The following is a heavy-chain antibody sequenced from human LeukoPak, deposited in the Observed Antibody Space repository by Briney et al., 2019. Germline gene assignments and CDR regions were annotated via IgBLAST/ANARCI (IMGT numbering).Heavy chain of an antibody. CDR3: AKDRQDYGDYRVCDY. CDR1: GFTFSSYG. J-gene: IGHJ4*02. CDR2: ISYAGSNK. V-gene: IGHV3-30*18. D-gene: IGHD4-17*01. Sequence: GGSLRLSCAGSGFTFSSYGMHWVRQAPGKGLEWVAVISYAGSNKYYADSVKGRFTISKDNSKNTLYLQMNSLRVEDTAVYYCAKDRQDYGDYRVCDYWGQGTLVTVSS.